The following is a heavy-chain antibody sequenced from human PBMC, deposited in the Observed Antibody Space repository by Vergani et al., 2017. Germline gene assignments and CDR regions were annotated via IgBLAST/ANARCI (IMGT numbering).Heavy chain of an antibody. D-gene: IGHD3-22*01. Sequence: EVQLLESGGNLVQPGGSLRLSCAASGFTFTNFSMTWVRQAPGEGLEWVSGIRCSGGFPYYADSVKGRFTISRHNSKNTMFLQMNNVRAEDTAVYYCEKDNVPGYYDSSGYCDCWGQGTLVAVSS. CDR1: GFTFTNFS. J-gene: IGHJ4*02. V-gene: IGHV3-23*01. CDR3: EKDNVPGYYDSSGYCDC. CDR2: IRCSGGFP.